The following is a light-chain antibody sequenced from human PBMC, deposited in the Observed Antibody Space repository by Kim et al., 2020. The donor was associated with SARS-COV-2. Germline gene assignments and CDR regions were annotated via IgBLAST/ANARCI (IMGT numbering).Light chain of an antibody. CDR3: QKYNNWPMYT. CDR2: GAS. Sequence: EIVMTQSPATLSVYPGERATLSCRASQSVSSNLAWYQQKPGQAPRLLIYGASTRATGIPARFSGSGSGTEFTLTISSLQCEDFAVYYCQKYNNWPMYTFGQWTKLEI. CDR1: QSVSSN. J-gene: IGKJ2*01. V-gene: IGKV3-15*01.